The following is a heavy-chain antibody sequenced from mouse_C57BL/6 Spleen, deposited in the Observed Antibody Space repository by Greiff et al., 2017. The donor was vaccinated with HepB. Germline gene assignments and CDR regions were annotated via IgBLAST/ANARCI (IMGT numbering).Heavy chain of an antibody. V-gene: IGHV1-15*01. Sequence: QVHVKQSGAELVRPGASVTLSCKASGYTFTDYEMHWVKQTPVHGLEWIGAIDPETGGTAYNQKFKGKAILTADKSSSTAYMELRSLTSEDSAVYYCTRTLDYGSSYGFAYWGQGTLVTVSA. CDR2: IDPETGGT. D-gene: IGHD1-1*01. CDR3: TRTLDYGSSYGFAY. J-gene: IGHJ3*01. CDR1: GYTFTDYE.